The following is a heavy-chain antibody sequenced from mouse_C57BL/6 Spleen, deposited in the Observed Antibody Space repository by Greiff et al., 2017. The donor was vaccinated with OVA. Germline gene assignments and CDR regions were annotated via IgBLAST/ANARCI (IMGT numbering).Heavy chain of an antibody. V-gene: IGHV1-43*01. CDR1: GYSFTGYY. D-gene: IGHD3-1*01. Sequence: EVQLQQSGPELVKPGASVKISCKASGYSFTGYYMHWVKQSYEKRLEWIGEINPITGGTSYNQKFKGKATLTVDKSSSTAYMQLKSLTSEDSAVYYCARWGYGYAMDYCGQGTSVTVSS. CDR2: INPITGGT. J-gene: IGHJ4*01. CDR3: ARWGYGYAMDY.